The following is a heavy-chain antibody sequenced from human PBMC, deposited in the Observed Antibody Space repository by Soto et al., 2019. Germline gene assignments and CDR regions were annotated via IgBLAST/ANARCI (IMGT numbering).Heavy chain of an antibody. CDR2: ISSSGSTI. J-gene: IGHJ6*02. CDR1: GFTFSDYY. Sequence: QVQLVESGGGLVKPGGSLRLSCAASGFTFSDYYMSWVRQAPGKGLEWVSYISSSGSTIYYGDSVKGRFTISRDNAKNSLYLQMNSLRAEDTALYYCARVMNYYGSGRYSYDYYHMDVWGQGTTVTFAS. V-gene: IGHV3-11*01. CDR3: ARVMNYYGSGRYSYDYYHMDV. D-gene: IGHD3-10*01.